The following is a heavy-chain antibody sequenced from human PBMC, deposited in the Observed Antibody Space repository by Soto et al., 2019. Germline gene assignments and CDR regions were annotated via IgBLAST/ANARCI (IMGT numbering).Heavy chain of an antibody. CDR1: GFTVSSNY. J-gene: IGHJ6*02. D-gene: IGHD3-3*01. CDR3: ARGRTYYDFWSGYPPSYYYYGMDV. Sequence: GSLRLSCAASGFTVSSNYMSWVRQAPGKGLEWVSVIYSGGSTYYADSVKGRFTISRDNSKNTLYLQMNSLRAEDTAVYYCARGRTYYDFWSGYPPSYYYYGMDVWGQGTTVTVSS. CDR2: IYSGGST. V-gene: IGHV3-53*01.